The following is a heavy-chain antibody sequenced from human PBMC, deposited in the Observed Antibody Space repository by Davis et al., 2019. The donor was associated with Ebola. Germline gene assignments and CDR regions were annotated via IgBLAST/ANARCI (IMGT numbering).Heavy chain of an antibody. Sequence: PSETLSLTCTVSGGSVSSGSYYWSWIRQPPGKGLEWIGYIYYSGSTNYNPSLKSRVTISVDTSKNQFSLKLSSVTAADTAVYYCARSKLYSYGYFVPSPFDYWGQGTLVTVSS. CDR2: IYYSGST. CDR3: ARSKLYSYGYFVPSPFDY. J-gene: IGHJ4*02. D-gene: IGHD5-18*01. CDR1: GGSVSSGSYY. V-gene: IGHV4-61*01.